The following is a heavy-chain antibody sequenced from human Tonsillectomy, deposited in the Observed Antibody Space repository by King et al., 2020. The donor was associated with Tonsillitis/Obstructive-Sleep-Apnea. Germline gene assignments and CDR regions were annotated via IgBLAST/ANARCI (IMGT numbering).Heavy chain of an antibody. CDR3: AREGSNYDNLTGCFDY. V-gene: IGHV3-48*03. CDR1: GFTFSSYE. D-gene: IGHD3-9*01. J-gene: IGHJ4*02. CDR2: ISSSGSTI. Sequence: QLVQSGGGLVQPGGSLRLSCAASGFTFSSYEMNWVRQAPGKGLEWVSYISSSGSTIYYADSVKGRFTISRDNAKNSLYLQMNSLRAEDTAVYYCAREGSNYDNLTGCFDYWGQGTLVTVSS.